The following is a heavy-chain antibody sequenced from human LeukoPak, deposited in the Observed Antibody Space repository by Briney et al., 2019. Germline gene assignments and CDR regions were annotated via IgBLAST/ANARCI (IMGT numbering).Heavy chain of an antibody. J-gene: IGHJ4*02. CDR3: ARQAYYYDSSGYFNY. D-gene: IGHD3-22*01. V-gene: IGHV3-21*01. CDR1: GFTFSSYS. Sequence: GGSLRLSCAASGFTFSSYSMNWVRQAPGRGLEWVSSISSSSSYIYYADSLKGRFTISRDNAKNSLYLQMSSLRAEDTAVYYCARQAYYYDSSGYFNYWGQGTLVTVSS. CDR2: ISSSSSYI.